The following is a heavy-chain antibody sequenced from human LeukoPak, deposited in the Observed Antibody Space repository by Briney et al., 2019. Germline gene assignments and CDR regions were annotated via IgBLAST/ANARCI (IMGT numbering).Heavy chain of an antibody. CDR1: GGSISSSSYY. CDR2: IYYSGST. D-gene: IGHD3-10*01. V-gene: IGHV4-39*01. J-gene: IGHJ4*02. Sequence: SETLSLTCTVSGGSISSSSYYWGWIRQPPGKGLEWIGSIYYSGSTYYNPSLKSRVTISVDTSKNQFSLKLSSVTAADTAVYYCARNYYGSGSRGYFDYWGQGTRVTVSS. CDR3: ARNYYGSGSRGYFDY.